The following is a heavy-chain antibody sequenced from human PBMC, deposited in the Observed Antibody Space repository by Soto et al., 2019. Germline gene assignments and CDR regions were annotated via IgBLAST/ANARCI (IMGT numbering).Heavy chain of an antibody. CDR1: GGTFSSYA. V-gene: IGHV1-69*13. CDR2: IIPIFGTA. Sequence: GASVKVSCKASGGTFSSYAINWVRQAPGQGLEWMGGIIPIFGTANYAQKFQGRVTITADESTSTAYMELSSLRSEDTAVYYCARDHGNNDYRYYFDFWGQGTLVTVSS. J-gene: IGHJ4*02. D-gene: IGHD4-17*01. CDR3: ARDHGNNDYRYYFDF.